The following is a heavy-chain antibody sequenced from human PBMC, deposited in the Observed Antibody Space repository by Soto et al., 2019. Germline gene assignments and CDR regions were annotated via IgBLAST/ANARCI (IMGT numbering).Heavy chain of an antibody. J-gene: IGHJ4*02. CDR1: GYSFTSYW. CDR2: IDPSDSYT. CDR3: ERHEEEGQLDY. V-gene: IGHV5-10-1*01. Sequence: GESLKISCQGSGYSFTSYWITWVRQMPGKGLEWMGRIDPSDSYTNYSPSFQGHVTISVDESTSTAHLQWSSLKASDIATYYCERHEEEGQLDYWGQGTPVTVSS.